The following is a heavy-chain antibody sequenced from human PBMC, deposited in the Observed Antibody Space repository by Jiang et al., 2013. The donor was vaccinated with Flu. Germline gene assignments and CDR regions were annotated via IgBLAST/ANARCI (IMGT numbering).Heavy chain of an antibody. D-gene: IGHD5-18*01. CDR1: GGSFSGYY. Sequence: LLKPSETLSLTCAVYGGSFSGYYWSWIRQPPGKGLEWIGEINHSGSTNYNPSLKSRVTISVDTSKNQFSLKLSSVTAADTAVYYCASLGRGYSRARVDYWGQGTLVTGLL. CDR2: INHSGST. CDR3: ASLGRGYSRARVDY. V-gene: IGHV4-34*01. J-gene: IGHJ4*02.